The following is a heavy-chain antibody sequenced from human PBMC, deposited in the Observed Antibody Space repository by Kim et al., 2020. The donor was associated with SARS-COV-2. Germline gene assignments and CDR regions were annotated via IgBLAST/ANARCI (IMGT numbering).Heavy chain of an antibody. Sequence: ASVKGRFTITRENTNNIMFLRLDSLRTEDTAVYYCAREGQSSGRAGAFDVWGQGTLVTVSS. J-gene: IGHJ3*01. D-gene: IGHD6-19*01. CDR3: AREGQSSGRAGAFDV. V-gene: IGHV3-21*06.